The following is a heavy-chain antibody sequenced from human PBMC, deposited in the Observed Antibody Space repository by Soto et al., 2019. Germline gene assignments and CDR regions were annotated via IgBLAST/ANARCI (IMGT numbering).Heavy chain of an antibody. CDR2: ISDSGRST. J-gene: IGHJ5*02. CDR1: GFTFSSYA. D-gene: IGHD2-8*01. V-gene: IGHV3-23*01. CDR3: AKDRCTNGVCYLGDRQKNWFDP. Sequence: GGSLRISCAASGFTFSSYAMSWVRQAPEKGLEWLSAISDSGRSTYYTDSVKGRFAISRDDSKNSMYLQMNSLRAEDTAVYYCAKDRCTNGVCYLGDRQKNWFDPWGQGTLVTVSS.